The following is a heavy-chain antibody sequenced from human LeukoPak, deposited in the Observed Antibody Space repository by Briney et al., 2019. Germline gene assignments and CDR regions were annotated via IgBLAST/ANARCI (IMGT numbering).Heavy chain of an antibody. CDR1: GFTFSSYG. D-gene: IGHD5-18*01. Sequence: GESLKISCAASGFTFSSYGMHWVRQAPGKGLEWVAVIWYDGSNKYYADSVKGRFTISRDNSKNTLYLQMNSLRAEDTAVYYCAKVISQDTATPPAFDIWGQGTMVTVSS. CDR2: IWYDGSNK. J-gene: IGHJ3*02. V-gene: IGHV3-33*06. CDR3: AKVISQDTATPPAFDI.